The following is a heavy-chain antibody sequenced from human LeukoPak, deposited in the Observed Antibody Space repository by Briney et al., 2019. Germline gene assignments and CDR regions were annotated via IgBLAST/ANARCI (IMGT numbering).Heavy chain of an antibody. Sequence: SETPSLTCTVSGGSISSGGYYWSWIRQHPGKGLEWIGYIYYSGSTYYNPSLKSRVTISVDTSKNQFSLKLSSVTAADTAVYYCARGPYGSGSYYRGPYFDYWGQGTLVTVSS. CDR2: IYYSGST. D-gene: IGHD3-10*01. V-gene: IGHV4-31*03. J-gene: IGHJ4*02. CDR3: ARGPYGSGSYYRGPYFDY. CDR1: GGSISSGGYY.